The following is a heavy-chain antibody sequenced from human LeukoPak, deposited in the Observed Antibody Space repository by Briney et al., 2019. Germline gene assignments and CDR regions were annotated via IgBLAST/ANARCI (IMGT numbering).Heavy chain of an antibody. CDR1: GFTLSSYE. CDR3: ARDAGNSGYDLFDY. Sequence: PGGPLRLSCAASGFTLSSYEMNWVRQAPGKGLEWVANIKQDGREQNYVDSVKGRFTISRDNAKNSLYLQMNSLRAEDTAVYYCARDAGNSGYDLFDYWGQGTLVTVSS. D-gene: IGHD5-12*01. V-gene: IGHV3-7*03. CDR2: IKQDGREQ. J-gene: IGHJ4*02.